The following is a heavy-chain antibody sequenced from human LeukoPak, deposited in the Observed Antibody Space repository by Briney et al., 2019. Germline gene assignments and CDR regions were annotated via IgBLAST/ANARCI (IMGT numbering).Heavy chain of an antibody. CDR2: ISYDGSNK. V-gene: IGHV3-30*03. Sequence: PGRSLRLSCAASGFTFSSYGMHWVRQAPGKGLEWVAVISYDGSNKYYADSVKGRFTISRDNAKNSLYLQMNSLRAEDTAVYYCARDGLYCSSTNCYFDYWGQGTLVTVSS. CDR1: GFTFSSYG. CDR3: ARDGLYCSSTNCYFDY. J-gene: IGHJ4*02. D-gene: IGHD2-2*01.